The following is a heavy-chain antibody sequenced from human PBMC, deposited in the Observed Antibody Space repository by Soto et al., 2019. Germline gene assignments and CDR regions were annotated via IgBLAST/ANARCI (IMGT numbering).Heavy chain of an antibody. CDR2: INAGNGYT. V-gene: IGHV1-3*01. D-gene: IGHD3-10*01. CDR1: GYTFANYP. J-gene: IGHJ4*02. Sequence: ASVKVSCKTSGYTFANYPMHWVRQAPGQTLEWMGWINAGNGYTKYSQKFQGRVTITRDTSASIAYMELSSLRSEDTAVYHCARAKIITTLDYWGQGTLVTVSS. CDR3: ARAKIITTLDY.